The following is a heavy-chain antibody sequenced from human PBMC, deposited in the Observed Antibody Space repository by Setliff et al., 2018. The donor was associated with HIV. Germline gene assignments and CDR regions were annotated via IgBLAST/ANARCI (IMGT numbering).Heavy chain of an antibody. CDR2: ISTYNGKT. Sequence: GASVKVSCKASGYTFTNYGISWVRQAPGQGLEWMGWISTYNGKTNYAQKLQGRVTMTSNTSISTAYMELSSLRSDDTAVYYCARGLPDCSGGNCYPYRFDYWGQGTLVTVSS. J-gene: IGHJ4*02. CDR3: ARGLPDCSGGNCYPYRFDY. V-gene: IGHV1-18*01. D-gene: IGHD2-15*01. CDR1: GYTFTNYG.